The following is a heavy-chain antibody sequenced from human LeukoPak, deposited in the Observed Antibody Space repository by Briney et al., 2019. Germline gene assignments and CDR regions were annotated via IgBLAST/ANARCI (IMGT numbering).Heavy chain of an antibody. D-gene: IGHD5-18*01. CDR1: GASISGYY. CDR3: ARDGEGYIDGHYYYYMDV. J-gene: IGHJ6*03. V-gene: IGHV4-4*07. CDR2: IYSSGTT. Sequence: SETLSLTCTDSGASISGYYWSWIRQPAGKGLEWIGRIYSSGTTNYNPPLKSRVTMSVDKSKNQFSLKLNSVTAADTAVYYCARDGEGYIDGHYYYYMDVWGKGTTVTVSS.